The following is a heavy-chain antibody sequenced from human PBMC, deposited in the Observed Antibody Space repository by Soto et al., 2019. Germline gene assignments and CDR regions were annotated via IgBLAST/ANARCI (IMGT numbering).Heavy chain of an antibody. CDR1: GYTFTSYA. V-gene: IGHV1-3*01. CDR3: ARGVAGPLHWFDP. J-gene: IGHJ5*02. Sequence: GASVKVSCKASGYTFTSYAMHWVRQAPGQRLEWMGWINAGNGNTKYSQKLQGRVTITRDTSASTAYMELSSLRSEDTVVYYCARGVAGPLHWFDPWGQGTLVTVSS. D-gene: IGHD6-19*01. CDR2: INAGNGNT.